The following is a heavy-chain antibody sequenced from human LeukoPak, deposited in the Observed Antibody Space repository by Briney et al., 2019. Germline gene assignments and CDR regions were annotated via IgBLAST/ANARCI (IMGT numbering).Heavy chain of an antibody. CDR2: IYNSSIT. CDR1: GFSISTND. D-gene: IGHD2-15*01. V-gene: IGHV3-66*04. Sequence: GESLRLSCTAAGFSISTNDMTWVSQAPGKGIENVSLIYNSSITKNADTVQGRFIISRDNSKDTLYLQMNNLRVEDTAVYYCAKRSPSYWGQGTLVSVSS. J-gene: IGHJ4*02. CDR3: AKRSPSY.